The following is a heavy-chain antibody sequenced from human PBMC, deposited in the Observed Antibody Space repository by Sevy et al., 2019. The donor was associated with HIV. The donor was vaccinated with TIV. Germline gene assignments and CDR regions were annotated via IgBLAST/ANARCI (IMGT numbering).Heavy chain of an antibody. CDR1: GGSISSGGYY. CDR3: ARDLFVVVPAAPWGDYYYYYGMDV. V-gene: IGHV4-31*03. CDR2: IYYSGST. D-gene: IGHD2-2*01. Sequence: SETLSLTCTVSGGSISSGGYYWSWIRQHPGKGLEWIGYIYYSGSTYYNPSLKSRVTISVDTSKNQFSLKLSSVTTADTAVYYCARDLFVVVPAAPWGDYYYYYGMDVWGQGTTVTV. J-gene: IGHJ6*02.